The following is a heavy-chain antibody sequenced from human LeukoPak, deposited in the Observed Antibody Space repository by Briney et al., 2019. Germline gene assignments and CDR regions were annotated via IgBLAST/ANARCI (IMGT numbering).Heavy chain of an antibody. D-gene: IGHD6-19*01. CDR3: AKFGVAAGTDYWYFDL. Sequence: GGSLRLSCVASGFTFSSYGMYWVRQAPGKGLERVAVASYDGRYRYYADSVKGRFTISRDNSKNTLYLQMDSLRAEDTAVYYCAKFGVAAGTDYWYFDLWGRGTLVTVSS. CDR1: GFTFSSYG. J-gene: IGHJ2*01. V-gene: IGHV3-30*18. CDR2: ASYDGRYR.